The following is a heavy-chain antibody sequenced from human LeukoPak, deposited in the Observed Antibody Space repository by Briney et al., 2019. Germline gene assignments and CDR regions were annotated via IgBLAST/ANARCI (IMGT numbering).Heavy chain of an antibody. J-gene: IGHJ5*02. Sequence: SETLSLTCTLSGDSIRSSGFCWGWIRQPPGKGLECVGVICDTGNTYYNPSLKSRVTISVDTSKNQFSLRVTSVTAADTALYYCARHKSGIDWFDPWGQGTLVTVSS. V-gene: IGHV4-39*01. CDR1: GDSIRSSGFC. CDR3: ARHKSGIDWFDP. CDR2: ICDTGNT. D-gene: IGHD1-14*01.